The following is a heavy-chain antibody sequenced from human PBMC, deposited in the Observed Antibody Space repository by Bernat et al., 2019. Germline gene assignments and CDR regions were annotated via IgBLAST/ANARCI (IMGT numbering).Heavy chain of an antibody. Sequence: EVQLVEFGGGLVQPGGSLRLFCAASGFTFSSYAMSWVRQAPGKGLEWVSAISGSGGSTYYADSVKGRFTISRDNSKNTLYLQMNSLRAEDTAVEYCAKGEGLWSGYTGWLDYWGRGTLVTVSS. CDR1: GFTFSSYA. D-gene: IGHD3-3*01. CDR3: AKGEGLWSGYTGWLDY. J-gene: IGHJ4*02. V-gene: IGHV3-23*04. CDR2: ISGSGGST.